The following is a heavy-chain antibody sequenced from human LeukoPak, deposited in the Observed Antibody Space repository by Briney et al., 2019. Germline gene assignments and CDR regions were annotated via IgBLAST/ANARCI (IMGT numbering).Heavy chain of an antibody. CDR3: ARESHSSSYLFDF. CDR2: IHYSGST. D-gene: IGHD6-6*01. CDR1: GGSISSYY. Sequence: SETLSLTCTVSGGSISSYYWSWIRQPPGKGLEWIGNIHYSGSTNYNPSLKSRVTMSVDTSKNQISLKVNSVTAADTAVYYCARESHSSSYLFDFWGQGTLVTVSS. V-gene: IGHV4-59*12. J-gene: IGHJ4*02.